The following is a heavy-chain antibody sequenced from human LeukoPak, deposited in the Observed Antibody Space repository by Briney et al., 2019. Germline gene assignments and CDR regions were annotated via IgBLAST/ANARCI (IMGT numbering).Heavy chain of an antibody. CDR2: IRSKAYGGTT. V-gene: IGHV3-49*04. CDR1: GFTFGDYA. CDR3: TRDPWVYYDSSGYYYGDY. J-gene: IGHJ4*02. D-gene: IGHD3-22*01. Sequence: AGGSLRLSCTASGFTFGDYAMSWVRQAPGKGLEWVGFIRSKAYGGTTEYAASVKGRFTISRDDSKSIAYLQMNSLKTEDTAVYYCTRDPWVYYDSSGYYYGDYWGQGTLVTVSS.